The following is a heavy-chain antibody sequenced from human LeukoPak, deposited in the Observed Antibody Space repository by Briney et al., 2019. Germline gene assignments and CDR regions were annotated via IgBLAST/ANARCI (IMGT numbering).Heavy chain of an antibody. V-gene: IGHV4-34*01. Sequence: SETLSLTCAVYGGSFSGYYWSWLRQPPGKGLEWIGEINHSGSTNYNPSLKSRVTISVDTSKNQFSLKLSSVTAADTAVYYCARDDFWSGPKGYGEDYFDYWGQGTLVTVSS. CDR2: INHSGST. J-gene: IGHJ4*02. D-gene: IGHD3-3*01. CDR1: GGSFSGYY. CDR3: ARDDFWSGPKGYGEDYFDY.